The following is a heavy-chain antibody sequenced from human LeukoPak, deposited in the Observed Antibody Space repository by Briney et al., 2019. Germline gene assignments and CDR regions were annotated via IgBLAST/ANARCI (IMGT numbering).Heavy chain of an antibody. CDR2: ISYDESNK. J-gene: IGHJ3*02. D-gene: IGHD6-13*01. CDR3: AKGGQQLLRYAFDI. CDR1: GFTFSNYG. V-gene: IGHV3-30*18. Sequence: PGGSLRLSCAASGFTFSNYGMHWVRQAPGKGLEWVAVISYDESNKYYADSVKGRFTISRDNSKNTLYMQINSLRDDDTAVYYCAKGGQQLLRYAFDIWGHGTMVTVSS.